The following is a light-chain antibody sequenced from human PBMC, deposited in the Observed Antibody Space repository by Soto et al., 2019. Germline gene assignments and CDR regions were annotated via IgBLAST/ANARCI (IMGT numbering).Light chain of an antibody. J-gene: IGKJ1*01. CDR3: QQYYSLPRP. V-gene: IGKV4-1*01. CDR2: WAS. Sequence: DIVVTQSPDSLAVSLGERATINCKSSQSVLYSSSNKNYVAWYQQKPGQPPKLLIYWASTRESGVPDRFSGSGSGTDFTITISSLQAEDVAVYYCQQYYSLPRPFGQGTKVEIK. CDR1: QSVLYSSSNKNY.